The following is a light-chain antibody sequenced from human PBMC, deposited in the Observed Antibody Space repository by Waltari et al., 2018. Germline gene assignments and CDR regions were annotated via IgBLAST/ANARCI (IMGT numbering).Light chain of an antibody. V-gene: IGKV3-11*01. CDR2: DTS. Sequence: EIVLTQSPATLSLSPGERATLSCRASHTIDNLLAWYQQKPGQGPRLLIYDTSTRATGTPARFSGSGSGADFTLTISSLETEDFAVYYCLQRGNWLFGAGTRVEI. CDR1: HTIDNL. J-gene: IGKJ4*01. CDR3: LQRGNWL.